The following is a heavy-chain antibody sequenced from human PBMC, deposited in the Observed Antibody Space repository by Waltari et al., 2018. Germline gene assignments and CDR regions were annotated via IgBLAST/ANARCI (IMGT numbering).Heavy chain of an antibody. CDR2: IYTSGST. CDR1: GGSLSSYY. D-gene: IGHD3-3*01. J-gene: IGHJ6*03. CDR3: ARDGRFPYYYYYMDV. V-gene: IGHV4-4*07. Sequence: QVQLQESGPGLVQPSETLSLTCTVSGGSLSSYYWSWIRQPAGKGLEWIGRIYTSGSTNYNPSLKSRVTMSVDTSKNQFSLKLSSVTAADTAVYYCARDGRFPYYYYYMDVWGKGTTVTISS.